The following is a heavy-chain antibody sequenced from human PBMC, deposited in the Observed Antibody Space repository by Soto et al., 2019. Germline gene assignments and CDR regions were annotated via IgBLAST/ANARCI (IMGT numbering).Heavy chain of an antibody. CDR1: GLTFSNFQ. CDR3: ARDTAGLSY. D-gene: IGHD2-21*02. CDR2: ISNDGRST. Sequence: EVQLVESGGGLVQPGGSLRLSCAASGLTFSNFQMHWVRQAPGKGLVWVALISNDGRSTNHADSVKGRFTISRDNAKSTLYLQLNSLRAEDTAVYYCARDTAGLSYWGQGTLVTVSS. J-gene: IGHJ4*02. V-gene: IGHV3-74*01.